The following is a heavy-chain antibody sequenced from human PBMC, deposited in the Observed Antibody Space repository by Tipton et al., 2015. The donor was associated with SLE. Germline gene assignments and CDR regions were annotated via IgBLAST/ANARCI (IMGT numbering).Heavy chain of an antibody. CDR3: ARSEISPIPFDP. Sequence: TLSLTCAVSGASISSGGYSWSWIRQPPGKGLEWIGTMYYSGCTFYNPSLKSRAILSIDRSKNQFSLILNSVTAADTAVYCCARSEISPIPFDPWGQGTLVTVAS. D-gene: IGHD5-24*01. CDR2: MYYSGCT. V-gene: IGHV4-30-2*01. CDR1: GASISSGGYS. J-gene: IGHJ5*02.